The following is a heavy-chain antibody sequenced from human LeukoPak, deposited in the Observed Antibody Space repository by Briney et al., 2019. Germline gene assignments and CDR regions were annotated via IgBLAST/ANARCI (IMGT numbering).Heavy chain of an antibody. D-gene: IGHD3-16*01. CDR1: GYIFTGYY. Sequence: ASVKVSCKASGYIFTGYYMHWVRQAPGQGLEWMGWINPNSCDTNYAQKFQGRVTITRDTSISTAYMELSRLRSDDTAVYYCARVRYRLAETYIDYWGQGTLVTVSS. CDR3: ARVRYRLAETYIDY. V-gene: IGHV1-2*02. CDR2: INPNSCDT. J-gene: IGHJ4*02.